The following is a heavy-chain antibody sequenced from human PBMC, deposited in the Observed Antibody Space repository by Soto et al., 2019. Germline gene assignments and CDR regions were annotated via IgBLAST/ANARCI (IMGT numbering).Heavy chain of an antibody. D-gene: IGHD3-22*01. CDR1: GFTFSSYS. CDR2: ISPSSSSI. V-gene: IGHV3-48*01. Sequence: GGSLRLSCAASGFTFSSYSMHWVRQAPGKGLEWVSYISPSSSSIYYADSVKGRFAISRDNAKNSLYLQMNSLRAEDTAVYYCARVAYYYDSSGYFYWGQGTLVTVSS. CDR3: ARVAYYYDSSGYFY. J-gene: IGHJ4*02.